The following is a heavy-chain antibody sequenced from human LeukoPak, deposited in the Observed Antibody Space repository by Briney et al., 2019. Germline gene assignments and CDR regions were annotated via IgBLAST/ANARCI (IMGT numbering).Heavy chain of an antibody. V-gene: IGHV3-48*02. Sequence: GGSLRLSCAASRFTFNTYSMNWVRQAPGKGLEWVSYISSSRSTIYYADSVKGRFTISRDNAKNSLYLQMNSLRDEDTAVYYCARAVAGFDYWGQGTLVTVSS. CDR1: RFTFNTYS. J-gene: IGHJ4*02. CDR3: ARAVAGFDY. CDR2: ISSSRSTI. D-gene: IGHD6-19*01.